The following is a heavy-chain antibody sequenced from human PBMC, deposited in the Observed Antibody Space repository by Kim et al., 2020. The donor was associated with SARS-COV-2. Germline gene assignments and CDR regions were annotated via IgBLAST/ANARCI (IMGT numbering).Heavy chain of an antibody. CDR2: IRSKANSYAT. J-gene: IGHJ5*02. CDR1: GFTFSGSA. CDR3: TRTYCSGGSCYSPLGWFDP. D-gene: IGHD2-15*01. V-gene: IGHV3-73*01. Sequence: GGSLRLSCAASGFTFSGSAMHWVRQASGKGLEWVGRIRSKANSYATAYAASVKGRFTISRDDSKNTAYLQMNSLKTEDTAVYYCTRTYCSGGSCYSPLGWFDPWGQGTLVTVSS.